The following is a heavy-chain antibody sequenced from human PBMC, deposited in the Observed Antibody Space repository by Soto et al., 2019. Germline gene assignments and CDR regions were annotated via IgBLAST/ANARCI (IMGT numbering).Heavy chain of an antibody. J-gene: IGHJ4*02. CDR3: ARGWYYFDF. Sequence: TLSLTCDVSVEPMTGGYYWGWIRQSPGKGLEWIGSIYYGGTTYYNPSLRSRLAISIDTSKNQFSLRLSSVTAADTALYYCARGWYYFDFWGQGTLVTVSS. V-gene: IGHV4-38-2*01. CDR2: IYYGGTT. CDR1: VEPMTGGYY. D-gene: IGHD2-15*01.